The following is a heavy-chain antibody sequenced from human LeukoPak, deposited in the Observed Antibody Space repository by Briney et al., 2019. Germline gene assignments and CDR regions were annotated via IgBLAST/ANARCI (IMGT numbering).Heavy chain of an antibody. D-gene: IGHD4-23*01. CDR2: IASDGSST. CDR3: ARGRPHGNDY. Sequence: GGSLRLSCAASGFTFSSYWMNWVRQAPGKGLVWVSRIASDGSSTTYADSVKGRFSISRDNAKNTLYLQMNSLRVEDTAVYYCARGRPHGNDYWGQGTLVIVSS. V-gene: IGHV3-74*01. J-gene: IGHJ4*02. CDR1: GFTFSSYW.